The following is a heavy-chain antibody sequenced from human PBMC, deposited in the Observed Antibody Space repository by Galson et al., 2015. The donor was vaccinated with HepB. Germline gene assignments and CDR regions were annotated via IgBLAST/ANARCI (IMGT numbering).Heavy chain of an antibody. CDR2: INSDGSRT. D-gene: IGHD2-21*02. J-gene: IGHJ4*02. CDR3: ARVSGDCGGDCYLDF. V-gene: IGHV3-74*01. Sequence: SLRLSCAASGFTFSSYWVHWVRQAPGKGLVWVSRINSDGSRTSHADSVKGRFTISRDSAKKMLYLQMNSLRAEDTAVYYCARVSGDCGGDCYLDFWGQGTLVTVSS. CDR1: GFTFSSYW.